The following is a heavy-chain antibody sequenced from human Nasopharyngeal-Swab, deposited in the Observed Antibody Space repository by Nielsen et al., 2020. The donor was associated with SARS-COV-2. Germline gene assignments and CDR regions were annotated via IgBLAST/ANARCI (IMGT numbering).Heavy chain of an antibody. J-gene: IGHJ3*01. CDR2: INPNNGDT. D-gene: IGHD2-2*01. CDR3: ARDIARTGPAGYILIDDGFDL. Sequence: WVRQAPGQGLEWMGRINPNNGDTSYARKFQGRVTMTRDTSIYTAYMDLTGLTSDDTAVYYCARDIARTGPAGYILIDDGFDLWGQGAEVTVSS. V-gene: IGHV1-2*06.